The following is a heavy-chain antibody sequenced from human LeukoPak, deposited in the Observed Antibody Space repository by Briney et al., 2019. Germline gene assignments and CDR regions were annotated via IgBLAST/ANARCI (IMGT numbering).Heavy chain of an antibody. CDR3: ARVPLEGFGELFPD. CDR2: INPNSGGT. D-gene: IGHD3-10*01. Sequence: ASVKVSCKASGYTFTGYYMHWVRQAPGQGLEWMGWINPNSGGTNYAQKFQGRVTMTRDTSISTAYMELSRLRSDDTAVYYCARVPLEGFGELFPDWGQGTLVTVSS. V-gene: IGHV1-2*02. J-gene: IGHJ4*02. CDR1: GYTFTGYY.